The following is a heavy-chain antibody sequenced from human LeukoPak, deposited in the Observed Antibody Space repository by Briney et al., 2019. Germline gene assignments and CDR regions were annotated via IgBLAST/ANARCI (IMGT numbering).Heavy chain of an antibody. V-gene: IGHV3-23*01. J-gene: IGHJ4*02. D-gene: IGHD5-12*01. CDR2: ISSGGGST. CDR1: GFTFTNYA. Sequence: PGGSLRLSCAASGFTFTNYAMSWVRQAPGKGLEWVSGISSGGGSTYYADSVKGRFTISKDNSKNTLYLQMNSLRAEDTAVYYCARVGLGGYDYSYDYWGRGTLVTVSS. CDR3: ARVGLGGYDYSYDY.